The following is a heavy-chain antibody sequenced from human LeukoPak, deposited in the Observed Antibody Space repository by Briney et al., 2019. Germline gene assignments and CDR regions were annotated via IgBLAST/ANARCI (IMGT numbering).Heavy chain of an antibody. CDR2: INHSGST. D-gene: IGHD3-10*01. V-gene: IGHV4-34*01. J-gene: IGHJ3*02. CDR3: AREGKGGESTDQIDAFDI. CDR1: GGSFSGYY. Sequence: PSETLSLTCAVYGGSFSGYYWSWIRQPPGKGLEWIGEINHSGSTNYNRSLKSRVTISVDTSKNQFSLKLSSVTAADTAVYYCAREGKGGESTDQIDAFDIWGQGTMVTVSS.